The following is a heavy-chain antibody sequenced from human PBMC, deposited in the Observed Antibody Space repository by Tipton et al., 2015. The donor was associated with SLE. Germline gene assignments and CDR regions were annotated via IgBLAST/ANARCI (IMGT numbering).Heavy chain of an antibody. V-gene: IGHV4-39*07. J-gene: IGHJ3*02. CDR1: GGSISSSSYY. CDR2: IYYSGST. D-gene: IGHD3-22*01. Sequence: LRLSCTVSGGSISSSSYYWGWIRQPPGKGLEWIGSIYYSGSTYYNPSLKSRVTISVDTSKNQFSLKLSSVTAADTAVYYCARGTPYYYDSSCYGNDAFDIWGHVTMVTVSS. CDR3: ARGTPYYYDSSCYGNDAFDI.